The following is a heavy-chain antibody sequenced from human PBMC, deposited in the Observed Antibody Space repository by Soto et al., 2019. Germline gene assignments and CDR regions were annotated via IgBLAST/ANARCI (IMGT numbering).Heavy chain of an antibody. V-gene: IGHV4-30-4*01. CDR1: GGSISSGDYC. CDR2: IYYSGST. J-gene: IGHJ3*02. CDR3: AREMTTVTTGQAFDI. Sequence: PSETLSLTCTVSGGSISSGDYCWSWIRQPPGKGLEWIGYIYYSGSTYYNPSLKSRVTISVDTSKNQFSLKLSSVTAADTAVYYCAREMTTVTTGQAFDIWGQGTMVTVS. D-gene: IGHD4-17*01.